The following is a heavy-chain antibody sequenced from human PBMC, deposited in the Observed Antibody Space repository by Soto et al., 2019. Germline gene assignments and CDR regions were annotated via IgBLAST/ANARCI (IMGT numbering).Heavy chain of an antibody. CDR1: GFTFSSYA. D-gene: IGHD3-9*01. CDR2: ISGSGGST. V-gene: IGHV3-23*01. J-gene: IGHJ3*02. Sequence: PGGSLRPSCAASGFTFSSYAMSWVRQAPGKGLEWVSAISGSGGSTYYADSVKGRFTISRDNSKNTLYLQMNSLRAEDTAVYYCAKEGNDVLRYFDWLSHGAFDIWGQGTMVTVSS. CDR3: AKEGNDVLRYFDWLSHGAFDI.